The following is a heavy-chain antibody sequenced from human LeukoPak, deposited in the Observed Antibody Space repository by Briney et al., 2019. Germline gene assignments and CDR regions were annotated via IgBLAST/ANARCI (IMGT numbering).Heavy chain of an antibody. V-gene: IGHV3-7*01. CDR2: IKEDGREK. D-gene: IGHD1-26*01. J-gene: IGHJ4*02. CDR3: AKDEVGGHFEY. CDR1: GFTFRSYW. Sequence: GGSLRLSCAASGFTFRSYWMSWVRQAPGKGLEWVAKIKEDGREKYYVDSVKGRFTISRDNAKNSLYLQMDSLRAEDTAVYYCAKDEVGGHFEYWGQGTLVTVSS.